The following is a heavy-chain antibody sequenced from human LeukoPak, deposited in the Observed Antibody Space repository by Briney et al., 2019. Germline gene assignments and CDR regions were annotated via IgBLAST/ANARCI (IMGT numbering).Heavy chain of an antibody. Sequence: GGSLRLSCAASGFTFSSYSMNWVRQAPGKGLEWVSSISSSSSYIYYADSVKGRFTISRDNAKNSLYLQMNSLRAEDTAVYDCARDYYDSSGQTRFDYWGQGTLVTVSS. CDR3: ARDYYDSSGQTRFDY. CDR2: ISSSSSYI. D-gene: IGHD3-22*01. J-gene: IGHJ4*02. CDR1: GFTFSSYS. V-gene: IGHV3-21*01.